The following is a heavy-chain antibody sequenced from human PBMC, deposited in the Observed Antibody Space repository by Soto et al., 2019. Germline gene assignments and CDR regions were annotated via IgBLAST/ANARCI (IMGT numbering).Heavy chain of an antibody. CDR1: EIDLENYG. J-gene: IGHJ4*02. D-gene: IGHD5-18*01. Sequence: QVQLVESGGGVVHPGRSLRLSCVASEIDLENYGIHWVRQAPGEGLEWVAVISSDGTTKSYIDSVRGRFIISRDNSRSTVFLQMNSLRREDTAMYYCVKDGGGVRYNYNIRGDSWGQGTQVTVSS. CDR2: ISSDGTTK. V-gene: IGHV3-30*18. CDR3: VKDGGGVRYNYNIRGDS.